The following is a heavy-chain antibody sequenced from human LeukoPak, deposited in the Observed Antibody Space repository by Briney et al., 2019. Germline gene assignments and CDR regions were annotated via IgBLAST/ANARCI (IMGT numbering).Heavy chain of an antibody. CDR3: VRDRGWYHFDL. CDR2: NKGDGTSE. Sequence: GGSLRLSCAASGFTLSTYWMTWIRQAPGKGLEWVAHNKGDGTSEKYLDSVKGRFTISRDNTKNSLFLQLNSLRAEDTGVYYCVRDRGWYHFDLWGQGTLVTVSS. V-gene: IGHV3-7*01. J-gene: IGHJ4*02. D-gene: IGHD3-10*01. CDR1: GFTLSTYW.